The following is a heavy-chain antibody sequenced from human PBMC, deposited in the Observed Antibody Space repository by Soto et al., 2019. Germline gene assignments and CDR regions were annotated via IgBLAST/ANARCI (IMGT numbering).Heavy chain of an antibody. CDR2: IYWDNYK. V-gene: IGHV2-5*02. Sequence: QITLKESGPTLVRPTQTLTLTCTVSGFSLDTWGVGVGWIRQPPGKAPEWLALIYWDNYKRYSPSLKNRLTITEDTSKNQVVITVTNMDPVDTVTYYCARALGSWGAYYFDHWGQGTLVTVSS. CDR3: ARALGSWGAYYFDH. J-gene: IGHJ4*02. CDR1: GFSLDTWGVG. D-gene: IGHD3-16*01.